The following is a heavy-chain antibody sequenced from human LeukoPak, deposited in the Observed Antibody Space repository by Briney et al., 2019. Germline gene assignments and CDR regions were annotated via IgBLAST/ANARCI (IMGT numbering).Heavy chain of an antibody. V-gene: IGHV1-69*13. CDR3: ARMTGDYYYYYYMDV. CDR2: IIPLFGTA. Sequence: SVKVSCKASGGTFSSYAIRWVRQAPGQGLEWMGGIIPLFGTANYAQKFQGRVTITAGESTSTAYMELSSMRSEDTAVYYCARMTGDYYYYYYMDVWGKGTTVTISS. CDR1: GGTFSSYA. D-gene: IGHD3-9*01. J-gene: IGHJ6*03.